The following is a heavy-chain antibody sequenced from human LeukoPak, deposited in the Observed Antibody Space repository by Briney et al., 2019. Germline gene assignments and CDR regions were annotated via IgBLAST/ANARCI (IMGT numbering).Heavy chain of an antibody. CDR1: GYTFTSYG. D-gene: IGHD3-3*01. J-gene: IGHJ6*04. CDR3: ARDLGYDFSYYYGMDV. CDR2: ISAYNGNT. Sequence: ASVKVSCKASGYTFTSYGISWVRLAPGQGLEWMGWISAYNGNTNYAQKLQGRVTMTTDTSTSTAYMELRSLRSDDTAVYYCARDLGYDFSYYYGMDVWGKGTTVTVSS. V-gene: IGHV1-18*04.